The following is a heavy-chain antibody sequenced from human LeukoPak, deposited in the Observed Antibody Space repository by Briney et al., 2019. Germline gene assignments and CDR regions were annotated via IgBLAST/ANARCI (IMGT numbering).Heavy chain of an antibody. CDR1: GYTLTELS. V-gene: IGHV1-24*01. Sequence: ASVNVSCKVSGYTLTELSMHWVRQAPGKGLEWMGGFDPEDGETIYAQKFQGRVTMTEDTSTDTAYMELSSLRSEDTAVYYCATGGPYGGNSEALDYWGQGTLVTVSS. D-gene: IGHD4-23*01. J-gene: IGHJ4*02. CDR2: FDPEDGET. CDR3: ATGGPYGGNSEALDY.